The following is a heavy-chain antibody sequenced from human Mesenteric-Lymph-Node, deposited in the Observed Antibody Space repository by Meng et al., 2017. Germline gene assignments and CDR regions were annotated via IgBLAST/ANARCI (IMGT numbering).Heavy chain of an antibody. D-gene: IGHD3-22*01. CDR2: ISSSGSTI. CDR3: ARDRYYDSSGYPDY. J-gene: IGHJ4*02. V-gene: IGHV3-48*03. Sequence: GGSLRLSCEASGFTFSSYEMNWVRQAPGKGLEWLSYISSSGSTIYYADSVKGRFTISRDNAKNSLYLQMNSLRVEDTAVYYCARDRYYDSSGYPDYWGQGTLVTVSS. CDR1: GFTFSSYE.